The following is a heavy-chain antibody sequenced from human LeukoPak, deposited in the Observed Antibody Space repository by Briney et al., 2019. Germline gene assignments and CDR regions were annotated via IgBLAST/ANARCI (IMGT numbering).Heavy chain of an antibody. J-gene: IGHJ3*02. V-gene: IGHV1-18*01. CDR2: ISAYNGYT. CDR3: ARGALGDAFHI. CDR1: GYTFTSSG. Sequence: ASVKVSCRASGYTFTSSGISWVRQAPGQGIEWMGWISAYNGYTNYAQKFQDRVTMTTDTSTSTAYMELRSLRSDDTALYYCARGALGDAFHIWGQGTMVTVSS.